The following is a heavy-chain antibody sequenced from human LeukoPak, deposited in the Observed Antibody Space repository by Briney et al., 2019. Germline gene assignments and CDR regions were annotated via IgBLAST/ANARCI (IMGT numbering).Heavy chain of an antibody. CDR1: GFSFSDYY. CDR2: ISSGGDST. Sequence: GGSLRLSCEASGFSFSDYYMTWIRQAPGEGLEWVSYISSGGDSTSNAESLEGRFTISRDNAKKSLYLRLNSLRPEDTAIYYCVRATEGGAMDVWGQGTTVTVSS. D-gene: IGHD2-21*02. CDR3: VRATEGGAMDV. J-gene: IGHJ6*02. V-gene: IGHV3-11*05.